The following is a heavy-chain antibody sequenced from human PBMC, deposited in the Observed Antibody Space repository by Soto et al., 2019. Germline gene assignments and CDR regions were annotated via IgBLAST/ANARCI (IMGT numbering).Heavy chain of an antibody. CDR1: GYTFTGYY. CDR2: INPNSGGT. Sequence: GASVKVSCKASGYTFTGYYMHWVRQAPGQGLEWMGWINPNSGGTNYAQKFQGWVTMTRDTSISTAYMELSRLRPDDTAVYYCARAPIGGYDILTAPYYYYGMDVWGQGTTVTVS. J-gene: IGHJ6*02. D-gene: IGHD3-9*01. V-gene: IGHV1-2*04. CDR3: ARAPIGGYDILTAPYYYYGMDV.